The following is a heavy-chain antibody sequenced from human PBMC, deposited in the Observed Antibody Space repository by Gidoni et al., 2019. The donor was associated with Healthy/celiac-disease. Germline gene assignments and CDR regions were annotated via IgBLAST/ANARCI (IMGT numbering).Heavy chain of an antibody. V-gene: IGHV4-4*02. CDR1: GGSIRSSNW. CDR2: SYQSGST. Sequence: QVQLQESGPGLVKPSGTLSLTCAVSGGSIRSSNWWSWVRQPPGKGLEWIGESYQSGSTNYNPALKSRVTISVDKSKNQFSLKLSSVTAADTAVYYCARGITMVRGVIITAFDIWGQGTMVTVSS. J-gene: IGHJ3*02. D-gene: IGHD3-10*01. CDR3: ARGITMVRGVIITAFDI.